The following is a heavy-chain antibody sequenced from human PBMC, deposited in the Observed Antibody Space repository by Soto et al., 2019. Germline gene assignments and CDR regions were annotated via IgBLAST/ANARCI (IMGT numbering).Heavy chain of an antibody. CDR2: ISAYNGNT. Sequence: ASVKVSCKASGYTFTSYGISWVRQAPGQGLEGMGWISAYNGNTNYAQKLQGRVTMTTDTSTSTAYMELRSLRSDDTAVYYCARGSLNYYDSSGYPGIDAFDIWGQGTMVTVSS. CDR1: GYTFTSYG. D-gene: IGHD3-22*01. J-gene: IGHJ3*02. CDR3: ARGSLNYYDSSGYPGIDAFDI. V-gene: IGHV1-18*01.